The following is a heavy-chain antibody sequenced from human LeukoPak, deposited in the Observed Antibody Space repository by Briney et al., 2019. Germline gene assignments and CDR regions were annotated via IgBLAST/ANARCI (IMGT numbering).Heavy chain of an antibody. CDR1: GFTFSNYA. J-gene: IGHJ4*02. V-gene: IGHV3-30-3*01. D-gene: IGHD4-17*01. Sequence: QPGRSLRLSCAASGFTFSNYAMYGVRQAPGKGLEWVAVISYDGSNRYYADSVKGRFTISRDNSKNTLYLQMNSLRVEDTAVYYCARGPYGDSWGQGTPVTVPS. CDR2: ISYDGSNR. CDR3: ARGPYGDS.